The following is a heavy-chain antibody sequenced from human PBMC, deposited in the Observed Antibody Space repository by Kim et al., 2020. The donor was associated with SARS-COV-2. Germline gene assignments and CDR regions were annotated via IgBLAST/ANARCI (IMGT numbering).Heavy chain of an antibody. CDR1: GASISSNSNY. J-gene: IGHJ3*02. CDR3: ATHDFWSESRGHAFDI. Sequence: SETLSLTCTVSGASISSNSNYWAWIRQPPGKGLEWIVSMYKGGNTYYNPSLKSRLTMSLDTSKNQFTLTLSSVTAAATAVYYCATHDFWSESRGHAFDI. V-gene: IGHV4-39*01. CDR2: MYKGGNT. D-gene: IGHD3-3*01.